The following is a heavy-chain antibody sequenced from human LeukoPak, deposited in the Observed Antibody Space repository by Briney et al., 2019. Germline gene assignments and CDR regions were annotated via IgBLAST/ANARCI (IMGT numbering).Heavy chain of an antibody. CDR2: ISSSGSTI. CDR1: GFTFSSYE. Sequence: HTGGSLRLSCAASGFTFSSYEMNWVRQAPGKGLEWVSYISSSGSTIYYADSVNGRFTISRDNAKNSLYLQMNSLRAEDTAVYYCAKDRTLVATTEGYWGQGTLVTVSS. D-gene: IGHD5-12*01. CDR3: AKDRTLVATTEGY. V-gene: IGHV3-48*03. J-gene: IGHJ4*02.